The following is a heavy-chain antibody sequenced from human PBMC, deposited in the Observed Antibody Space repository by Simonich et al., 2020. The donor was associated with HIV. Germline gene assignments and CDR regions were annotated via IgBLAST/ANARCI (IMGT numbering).Heavy chain of an antibody. V-gene: IGHV3-30*07. CDR2: ISYDGSNK. D-gene: IGHD3-16*01. J-gene: IGHJ4*02. CDR1: GFTFISYA. CDR3: AGGGSISSVWADDY. Sequence: QVQLVESGGGVVQPGRSLRLSCAASGFTFISYAMHWVRQAPGKGIEWVAVISYDGSNKYYADSVKGRFTITRDKYKNTLYLRMNSLGAEDTAVYYCAGGGSISSVWADDYWGQGTLVTVSS.